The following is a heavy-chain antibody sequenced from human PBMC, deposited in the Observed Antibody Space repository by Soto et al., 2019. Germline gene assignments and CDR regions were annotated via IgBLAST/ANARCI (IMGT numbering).Heavy chain of an antibody. V-gene: IGHV1-69*12. CDR2: IIPVFRKP. J-gene: IGHJ6*02. Sequence: QVQLEQSGTEVKTPGSSVKVACKASGGTFSTSAISWVRQSPGQGLEWMGGIIPVFRKPDYAQKFQGRDTVIGDESTSTVYMELSGLRSDDTAVYDCARDKDRLQLGGNYYYILDVWGQGTTVTVSS. D-gene: IGHD4-4*01. CDR1: GGTFSTSA. CDR3: ARDKDRLQLGGNYYYILDV.